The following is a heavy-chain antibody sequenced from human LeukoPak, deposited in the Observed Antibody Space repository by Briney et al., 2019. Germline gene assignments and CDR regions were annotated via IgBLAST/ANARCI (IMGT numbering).Heavy chain of an antibody. CDR3: ARPRGGRYYYDSSGYYRGWFDP. CDR2: INHSGST. Sequence: SETLSLTCAVYGGSFSGYYWSWIRQPPGKGLEWIGEINHSGSTNYNPSLKSRVTISVDTSKNQFSLKLSSVTAADTAVYYCARPRGGRYYYDSSGYYRGWFDPWGQGTLVTVSS. V-gene: IGHV4-34*01. CDR1: GGSFSGYY. J-gene: IGHJ5*02. D-gene: IGHD3-22*01.